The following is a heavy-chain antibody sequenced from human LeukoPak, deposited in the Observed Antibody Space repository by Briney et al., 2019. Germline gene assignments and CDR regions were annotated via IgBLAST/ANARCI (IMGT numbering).Heavy chain of an antibody. CDR2: ISKSGEST. J-gene: IGHJ4*02. CDR1: GFTFNSYA. CDR3: AQGLPALFQFDY. D-gene: IGHD2-2*01. Sequence: GGSLRLSCTAAGFTFNSYAMNWFRQAPGKGLEWVSAISKSGESTYYASSVKGRFTISRDNSKNTQYLQMNSLRADDTAVYYCAQGLPALFQFDYWGQGTLVTVSS. V-gene: IGHV3-23*01.